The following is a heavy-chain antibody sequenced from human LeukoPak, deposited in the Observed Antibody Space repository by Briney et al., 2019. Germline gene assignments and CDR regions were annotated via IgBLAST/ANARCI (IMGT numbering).Heavy chain of an antibody. Sequence: GGSLRLSCAASGFTFSSYAMSWVRQAPGKGLEWVSAISGSGGRTYYADSVKGRFTISRDNSKNTLYLQMNSLRAEDTAVYYCAKDQRYCSSTSCHSPFGYWGQGTLVTVSS. CDR3: AKDQRYCSSTSCHSPFGY. D-gene: IGHD2-2*01. CDR2: ISGSGGRT. V-gene: IGHV3-23*01. CDR1: GFTFSSYA. J-gene: IGHJ4*02.